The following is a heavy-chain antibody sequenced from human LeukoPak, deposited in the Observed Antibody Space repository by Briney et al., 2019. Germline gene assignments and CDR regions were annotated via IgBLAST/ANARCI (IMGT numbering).Heavy chain of an antibody. V-gene: IGHV1-2*02. Sequence: ASVKVSCKASGYTFTGYYMHWVRQAPGQGLEWMGWINPTSGGTKYAQKFQGRVTMTRDTSISTAYMELSRLTSDDTAVYYCARSGIWDSSAWSDYWGQGTLVTVSS. CDR3: ARSGIWDSSAWSDY. CDR2: INPTSGGT. J-gene: IGHJ4*02. CDR1: GYTFTGYY. D-gene: IGHD6-19*01.